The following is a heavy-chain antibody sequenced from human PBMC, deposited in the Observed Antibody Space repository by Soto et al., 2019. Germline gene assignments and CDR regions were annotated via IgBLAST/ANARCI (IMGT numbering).Heavy chain of an antibody. D-gene: IGHD6-19*01. Sequence: SETLSLTCNMSGDSYSISTYSWSWIRQPPGKALQWIGFIYQSGVTSYNPSLASRVSISLDRSNNQCSLKLKSVTAADTAVYFCAGMPYTSGLRFDPWGPGTLVTSPQ. V-gene: IGHV4-30-2*01. J-gene: IGHJ5*02. CDR2: IYQSGVT. CDR1: GDSYSISTYS. CDR3: AGMPYTSGLRFDP.